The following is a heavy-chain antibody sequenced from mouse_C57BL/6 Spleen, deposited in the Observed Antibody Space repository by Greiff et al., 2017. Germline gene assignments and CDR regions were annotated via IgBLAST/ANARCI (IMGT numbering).Heavy chain of an antibody. CDR1: GFSLTSYG. D-gene: IGHD1-1*02. CDR2: IWRGGST. J-gene: IGHJ3*01. Sequence: QVQLQQSGPGLVQPSQSLSITCTVSGFSLTSYGVHWVRQSPGKGLEWLGVIWRGGSTDYNAAFMSRLGITKDNSESQVFFKMNSLQADDTAIYYCAILSDREFAYWGQGTLVTVSA. CDR3: AILSDREFAY. V-gene: IGHV2-5*01.